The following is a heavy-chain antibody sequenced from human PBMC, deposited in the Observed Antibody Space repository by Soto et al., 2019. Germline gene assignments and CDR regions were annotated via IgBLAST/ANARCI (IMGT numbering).Heavy chain of an antibody. D-gene: IGHD6-13*01. CDR2: ISSSSSYI. CDR1: GFTFSSYS. Sequence: GGSLRLSCAASGFTFSSYSMNWVRQAPGKGLEWVSSISSSSSYIYYADSVKGRLTISRDNAKNSLYLQMNSLRAEDTAVYYCARPRYSSSWYSSRYYYYYGMDVWGQGTTVTVSS. J-gene: IGHJ6*02. CDR3: ARPRYSSSWYSSRYYYYYGMDV. V-gene: IGHV3-21*01.